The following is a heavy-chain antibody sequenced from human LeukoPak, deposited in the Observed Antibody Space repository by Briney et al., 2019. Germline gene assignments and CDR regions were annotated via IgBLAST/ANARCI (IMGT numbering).Heavy chain of an antibody. Sequence: SQTLSLTCTVPGGSISSGDYYWSWIRQPPGKGLEWIGYIYYSGSTYYNPSLKRRVTISVDTSKNQFSLKLSSVTAADTAVYYCARGVVSGYDLGTIDYWGQGTLVTVSS. D-gene: IGHD5-12*01. CDR1: GGSISSGDYY. V-gene: IGHV4-30-4*01. J-gene: IGHJ4*02. CDR2: IYYSGST. CDR3: ARGVVSGYDLGTIDY.